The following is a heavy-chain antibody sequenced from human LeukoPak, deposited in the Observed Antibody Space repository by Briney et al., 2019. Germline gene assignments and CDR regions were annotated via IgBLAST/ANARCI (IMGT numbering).Heavy chain of an antibody. CDR3: ASCDYYDSSGYCCFDY. D-gene: IGHD3-22*01. CDR1: GGTFSSYA. J-gene: IGHJ4*02. Sequence: SVKVSCKASGGTFSSYAISWVRQAPGQGLEWMGGIIPIFGTANYAQKFQGRVTITTDESTSTAYMELSSLRPEDTAVYYCASCDYYDSSGYCCFDYWGQGTLVTVSS. CDR2: IIPIFGTA. V-gene: IGHV1-69*05.